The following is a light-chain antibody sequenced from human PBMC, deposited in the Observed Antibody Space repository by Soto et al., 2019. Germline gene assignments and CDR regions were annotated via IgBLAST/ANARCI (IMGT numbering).Light chain of an antibody. V-gene: IGKV1-5*01. J-gene: IGKJ4*01. CDR1: RSISNW. Sequence: DIQMTQSPSTLSASAGDRVTITCRASRSISNWLAWYQQRPGIAPKLLIFDASILQSGVPSRFSGSGSGTEFTLSISRLQTDDFATYYCQQYGSFSPITFGGGTKV. CDR3: QQYGSFSPIT. CDR2: DAS.